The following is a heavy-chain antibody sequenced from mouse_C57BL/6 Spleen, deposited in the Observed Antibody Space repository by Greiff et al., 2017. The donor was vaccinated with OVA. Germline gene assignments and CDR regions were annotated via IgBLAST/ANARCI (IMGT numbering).Heavy chain of an antibody. CDR2: INYDGSST. D-gene: IGHD1-1*01. Sequence: EVKVVESEGGLVQPGSSMKLSCTASGFTFSDYYMAWVRQVPEKGLEWVANINYDGSSTYYLDSLKSRFIISRDNAKNMLYLQMSSLKSEDTATYYCARDRGITTVLDAMDYWGQGTSVTVSS. CDR1: GFTFSDYY. CDR3: ARDRGITTVLDAMDY. V-gene: IGHV5-16*01. J-gene: IGHJ4*01.